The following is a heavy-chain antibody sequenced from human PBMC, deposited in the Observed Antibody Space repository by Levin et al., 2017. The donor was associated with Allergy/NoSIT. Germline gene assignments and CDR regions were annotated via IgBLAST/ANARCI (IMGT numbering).Heavy chain of an antibody. V-gene: IGHV3-11*01. Sequence: KPGGSLRLSCAASGFTFSDYYMSWIRQAPGKGLEWLSYISFSGSNIYYADSVKGRFTISRDNAKKLLYLQMNSLRAEDTAVYYCARGEYCTSSSCYTKPRSSLDVWGRGTTATVSS. J-gene: IGHJ6*02. D-gene: IGHD2/OR15-2a*01. CDR2: ISFSGSNI. CDR1: GFTFSDYY. CDR3: ARGEYCTSSSCYTKPRSSLDV.